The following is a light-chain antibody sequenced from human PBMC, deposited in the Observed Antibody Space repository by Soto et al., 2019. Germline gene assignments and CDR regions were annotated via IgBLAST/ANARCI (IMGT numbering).Light chain of an antibody. CDR3: QSYDSSLSGSV. J-gene: IGLJ3*02. CDR2: GNN. Sequence: QSVLTQPPSVSGAPGQRVTISCTWSSSNIGAGYDVHWYQQLPGTAPKLLIYGNNNRPSGVPDRFSGSKSGTSASLAITGLQAEDEADYYCQSYDSSLSGSVFGGGTKLTVL. CDR1: SSNIGAGYD. V-gene: IGLV1-40*01.